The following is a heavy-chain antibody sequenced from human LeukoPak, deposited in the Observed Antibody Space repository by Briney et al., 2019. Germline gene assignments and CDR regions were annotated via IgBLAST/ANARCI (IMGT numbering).Heavy chain of an antibody. J-gene: IGHJ2*01. CDR1: GGSISSSSYY. Sequence: SETLSLTCTVSGGSISSSSYYWGWIRQPPGKGLEWIGSIYYTGSTYYNPSLMSRVTISVDTSKNQFSLKLRSVTAADTAVYYCASHTHLSYWYFDLWGRGTLVTVSS. CDR3: ASHTHLSYWYFDL. CDR2: IYYTGST. V-gene: IGHV4-39*01.